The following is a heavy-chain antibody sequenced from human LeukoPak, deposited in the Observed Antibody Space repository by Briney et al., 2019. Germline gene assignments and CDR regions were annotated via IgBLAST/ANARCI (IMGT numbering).Heavy chain of an antibody. CDR2: IYHRGTT. D-gene: IGHD4-17*01. J-gene: IGHJ4*02. Sequence: SETLSLTCGVYGTSIMSSHWCSWARQPPGKGLEWIGEIYHRGTTNYNPSLKGRVTMSLDISNNQISLHLTSVTAADTAVYYCATYFYGDYAVYYFDYWGQGTLVTVSS. CDR1: GTSIMSSHW. V-gene: IGHV4-4*02. CDR3: ATYFYGDYAVYYFDY.